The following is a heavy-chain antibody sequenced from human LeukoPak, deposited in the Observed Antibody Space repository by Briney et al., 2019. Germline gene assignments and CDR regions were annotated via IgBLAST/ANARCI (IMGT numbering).Heavy chain of an antibody. CDR2: IYYSGST. CDR1: GGSISSGGYY. V-gene: IGHV4-31*03. CDR3: ASSQWFGDAFDI. Sequence: PSETLSLTCTVSGGSISSGGYYWSWIRQHPGKGLEWIGYIYYSGSTYYNPSLKSRVTISVDTSKNQFSLKLSSVTAADTAVYYCASSQWFGDAFDIWGQGTMVTVSS. J-gene: IGHJ3*02. D-gene: IGHD3-10*01.